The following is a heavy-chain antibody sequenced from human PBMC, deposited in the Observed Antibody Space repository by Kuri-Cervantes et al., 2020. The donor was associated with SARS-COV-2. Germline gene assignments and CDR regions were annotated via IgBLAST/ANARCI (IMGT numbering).Heavy chain of an antibody. Sequence: ASVKVSCKAPETTFPSYDINWVRQATGQGLEWVGMVKTNSGNTLYAQIFQGRVTMTRDTSTSTVYMELSSLTSEDTAIYYCYCAPKEGFDSWGQETLVTVSS. CDR1: ETTFPSYD. CDR3: YCAPKEGFDS. V-gene: IGHV1-8*01. CDR2: VKTNSGNT. D-gene: IGHD2-21*01. J-gene: IGHJ4*02.